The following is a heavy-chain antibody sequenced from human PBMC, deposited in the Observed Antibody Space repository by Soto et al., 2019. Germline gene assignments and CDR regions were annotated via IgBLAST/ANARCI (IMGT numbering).Heavy chain of an antibody. CDR2: ISGSGGST. J-gene: IGHJ3*02. CDR1: GFTFSSYA. D-gene: IGHD3-22*01. V-gene: IGHV3-23*01. Sequence: EVQLLESGGGLVQPGGSLRLSCAASGFTFSSYAMSWVRQAPGKGLEWVSAISGSGGSTYYADSVKGGFTIYRDNSKHTLYLQMNRLRAEDTAVYYCAKDRSSGGDAFDIWGQGTMVTVSS. CDR3: AKDRSSGGDAFDI.